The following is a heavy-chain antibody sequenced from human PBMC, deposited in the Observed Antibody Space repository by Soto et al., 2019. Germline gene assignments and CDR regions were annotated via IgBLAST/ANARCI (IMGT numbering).Heavy chain of an antibody. J-gene: IGHJ4*02. Sequence: QVQLVQSGVEVKMPGASVKLSCKTYGYAFTNYGVTWVRQVSGQGLEWIGWVSGYNRNTNYAQKFEDRVIMTTDTXXXXXXXXXXXXXXXXXXXXXXXRERQWEPLIYWGRGTLLTVS. D-gene: IGHD1-26*01. CDR3: XRERQWEPLIY. V-gene: IGHV1-18*01. CDR1: GYAFTNYG. CDR2: VSGYNRNT.